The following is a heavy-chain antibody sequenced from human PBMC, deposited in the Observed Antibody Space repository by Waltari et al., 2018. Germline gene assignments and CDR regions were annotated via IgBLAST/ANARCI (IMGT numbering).Heavy chain of an antibody. J-gene: IGHJ5*02. CDR1: GGSLGGDY. V-gene: IGHV4-34*01. CDR2: INGSGST. D-gene: IGHD7-27*01. CDR3: ARRSSGWFDP. Sequence: QVQPQQWGAGLLKTSETLSLTCAVSGGSLGGDYWSWIRQPPGKGLEWIGEINGSGSTNDSPSLESRVTISVDTSKNQFSLKLSSVTAADTAVYYCARRSSGWFDPWGQGSLVTVSS.